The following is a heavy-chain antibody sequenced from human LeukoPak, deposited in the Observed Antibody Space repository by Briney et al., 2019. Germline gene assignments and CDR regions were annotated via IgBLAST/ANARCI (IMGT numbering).Heavy chain of an antibody. D-gene: IGHD1-14*01. J-gene: IGHJ6*02. CDR3: ARDKSEPDRGIDV. CDR1: GFTFSSYD. V-gene: IGHV3-13*01. Sequence: QSGGSLRLSCAASGFTFSSYDMHWVRQATGKGLEWLSAIDTAGGTYYPASVKGRFTISRENAKNSLYLQMNSLRAGDTAVYYCARDKSEPDRGIDVWGQGTTVTVSS. CDR2: IDTAGGT.